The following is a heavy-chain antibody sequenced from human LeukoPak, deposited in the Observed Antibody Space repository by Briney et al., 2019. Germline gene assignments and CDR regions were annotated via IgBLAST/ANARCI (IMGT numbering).Heavy chain of an antibody. CDR1: GFTVSSNY. D-gene: IGHD6-6*01. J-gene: IGHJ4*02. CDR3: ARGRPAGYSDY. Sequence: GGSLRLSCAASGFTVSSNYMSWVRQAPGKGLEWVSVIYSGGSTYYADSVKGRFTISRDNSKNTLYLQMNNLRAEDTAVYYCARGRPAGYSDYWGQGTLVTVSS. CDR2: IYSGGST. V-gene: IGHV3-53*01.